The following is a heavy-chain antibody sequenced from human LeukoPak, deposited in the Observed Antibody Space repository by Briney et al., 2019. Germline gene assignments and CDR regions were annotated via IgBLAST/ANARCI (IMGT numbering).Heavy chain of an antibody. CDR3: ARACYDGDFWSGYYFPY. J-gene: IGHJ4*02. Sequence: SETLSLTCTVSGGSISSYYWSWIRQPPGKGLEWIGYIYYSGSTNYNPSLNSRVTISVDTSKNQFSLKLSSVTAADTAVYYCARACYDGDFWSGYYFPYWGQGTLVTVSS. CDR1: GGSISSYY. V-gene: IGHV4-59*01. CDR2: IYYSGST. D-gene: IGHD3-3*01.